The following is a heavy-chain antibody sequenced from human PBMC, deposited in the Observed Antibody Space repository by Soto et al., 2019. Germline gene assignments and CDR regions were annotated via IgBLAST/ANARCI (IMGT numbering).Heavy chain of an antibody. V-gene: IGHV3-30*04. CDR3: AREMIPMIMGGMSAMDV. CDR2: ISFDGTNK. Sequence: VQLVESGGGVVQPERSQRLSCTASKFTFASYVMHWVRQAPGEGLEWVALISFDGTNKYYADSVKGRFTISRDNCKNTMYLQMNSLRPEDTAVYYCAREMIPMIMGGMSAMDVWGQGTTVTVS. D-gene: IGHD3-22*01. CDR1: KFTFASYV. J-gene: IGHJ6*02.